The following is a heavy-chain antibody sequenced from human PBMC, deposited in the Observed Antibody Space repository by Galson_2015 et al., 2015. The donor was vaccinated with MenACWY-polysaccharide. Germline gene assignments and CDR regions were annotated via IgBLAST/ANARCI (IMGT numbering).Heavy chain of an antibody. V-gene: IGHV6-1*01. D-gene: IGHD4-17*01. CDR1: GDSASSHSAA. CDR3: AREVHGDLFYFDF. CDR2: TYYRSKWYN. Sequence: CAISGDSASSHSAAWYWIRQSPSRGREWLGRTYYRSKWYNDYAVSVKSRITVIPDTCTNQFSLQLNSVTPEDTAVYYCAREVHGDLFYFDFWGPGTLVTVSS. J-gene: IGHJ4*02.